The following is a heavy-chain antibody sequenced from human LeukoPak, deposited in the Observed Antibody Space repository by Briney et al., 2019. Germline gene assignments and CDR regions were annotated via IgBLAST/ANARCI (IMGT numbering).Heavy chain of an antibody. CDR2: IFTDGSS. V-gene: IGHV4-4*09. J-gene: IGHJ4*02. CDR3: ARHFRRFEESAYDF. Sequence: SDTLSLTCSVSGGSLTGYFWSWIRQPPGKRLEWMGYIFTDGSSNSNPSLKSRLPISLDTSKSQFPLNLTSVTAADTAVHYCARHFRRFEESAYDFWGQGTLVTVSS. CDR1: GGSLTGYF. D-gene: IGHD3-10*01.